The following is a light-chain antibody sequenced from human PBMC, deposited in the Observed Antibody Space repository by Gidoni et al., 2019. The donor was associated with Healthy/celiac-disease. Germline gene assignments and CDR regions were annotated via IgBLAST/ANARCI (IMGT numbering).Light chain of an antibody. Sequence: DNQMTQSPSSMSASVGDRVNITCRASQSSSSYLNWDQHKPGKAPKLLIYAASSLQSGVPSRFSGSGSGTDFTRTISSLQPEDFATYYCQQSYSTPLTFGGGTKVEIK. J-gene: IGKJ4*01. CDR1: QSSSSY. V-gene: IGKV1-39*01. CDR2: AAS. CDR3: QQSYSTPLT.